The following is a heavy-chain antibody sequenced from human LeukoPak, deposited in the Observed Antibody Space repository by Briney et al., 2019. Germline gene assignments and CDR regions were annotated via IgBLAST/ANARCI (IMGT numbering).Heavy chain of an antibody. CDR2: ISGSGGST. V-gene: IGHV3-23*01. CDR3: AKFVVGATGEYFDY. CDR1: GFTFSSYA. D-gene: IGHD1-26*01. Sequence: SGGSLRLSCAASGFTFSSYAMSWVRQAPGKGLEWVSAISGSGGSTYYADSVKGRFTISRDNSKNTLYLQMNSLRAEDTAVYYCAKFVVGATGEYFDYWGQGTLVTVSS. J-gene: IGHJ4*02.